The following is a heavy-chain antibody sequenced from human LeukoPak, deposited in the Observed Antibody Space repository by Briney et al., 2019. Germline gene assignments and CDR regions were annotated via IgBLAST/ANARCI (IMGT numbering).Heavy chain of an antibody. D-gene: IGHD3-10*01. CDR3: AREADYYGSGSYYSFDY. CDR2: IRYDGSSK. Sequence: PGGSLRLSCAASGFIFSSHGMHWVRQAPGKGLEWVAFIRYDGSSKYYADSVKGRFTISRDNSKNTLYLQMNSLRAEDTAVYYCAREADYYGSGSYYSFDYWGQGTLVTVSS. V-gene: IGHV3-30*02. J-gene: IGHJ4*02. CDR1: GFIFSSHG.